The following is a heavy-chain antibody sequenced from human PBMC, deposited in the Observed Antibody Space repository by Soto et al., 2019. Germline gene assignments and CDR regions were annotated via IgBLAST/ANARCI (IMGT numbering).Heavy chain of an antibody. CDR1: GFTFSSYA. CDR3: VKDPDCSGGSCYKRPFLYYYGMDV. V-gene: IGHV3-64D*08. Sequence: GGSLRLSCSASGFTFSSYAMHWVRQAPGKGLEYVSAISSNGGSTYYADSVKGRFTISRDNSKNTLYLQMSSLRAEDTAVYYCVKDPDCSGGSCYKRPFLYYYGMDVWGQGTTVTVSS. CDR2: ISSNGGST. D-gene: IGHD2-15*01. J-gene: IGHJ6*02.